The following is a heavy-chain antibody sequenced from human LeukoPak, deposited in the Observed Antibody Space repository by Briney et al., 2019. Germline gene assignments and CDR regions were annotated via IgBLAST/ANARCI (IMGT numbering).Heavy chain of an antibody. CDR3: ARQLYGSDY. J-gene: IGHJ4*02. CDR1: GVSFSTYY. D-gene: IGHD4-17*01. CDR2: VNHSGYT. Sequence: PSETLSLTCGVSGVSFSTYYWSWIRQSPEKGLEWIGEVNHSGYTNYNPSLKSRVTISVDTSKSQFSLNLRSVTAADTAVYYCARQLYGSDYWGQGTLVTVSS. V-gene: IGHV4-34*01.